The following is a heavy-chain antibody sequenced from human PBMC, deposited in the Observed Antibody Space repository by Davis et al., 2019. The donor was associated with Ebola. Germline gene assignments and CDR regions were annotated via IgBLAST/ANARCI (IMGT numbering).Heavy chain of an antibody. J-gene: IGHJ4*02. CDR2: ISSSSSTI. Sequence: GESLKISCAASGFTFSSYAMSWVRQAPGKGLEWVPYISSSSSTIYYADSVKGRFTISRDNAKNSLYLQMNSLRDEDTAVYYCARRGVVTPLFTFYFDYWGQGTLVTVSS. V-gene: IGHV3-48*02. CDR3: ARRGVVTPLFTFYFDY. D-gene: IGHD4-23*01. CDR1: GFTFSSYA.